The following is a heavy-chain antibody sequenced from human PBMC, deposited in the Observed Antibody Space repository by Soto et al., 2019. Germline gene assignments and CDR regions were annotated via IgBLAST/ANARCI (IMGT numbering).Heavy chain of an antibody. CDR2: IYYSGST. J-gene: IGHJ5*02. D-gene: IGHD3-10*01. Sequence: SETLSLTCTVSGGSIIRGGYYWIWIRQHPGKGLERSGYIYYSGSTYYNPSLKSRVTISIDKSQNQFSLRLSSVTAADTAVKYCARDRSGDNWFDPWGQGTLVTVSS. V-gene: IGHV4-31*03. CDR1: GGSIIRGGYY. CDR3: ARDRSGDNWFDP.